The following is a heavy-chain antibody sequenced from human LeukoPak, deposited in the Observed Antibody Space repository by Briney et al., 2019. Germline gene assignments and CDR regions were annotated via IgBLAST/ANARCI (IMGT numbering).Heavy chain of an antibody. Sequence: ASVKVSCKASGGTFSSYAISWVRQAPGQGLEWMGGIIPIFGTANYAQRFQGRVTITTDESTSTAYMELSSLRSEDTAVYYCAREVRGANFDYWGQGTLVTVSS. D-gene: IGHD3-10*01. CDR1: GGTFSSYA. V-gene: IGHV1-69*05. J-gene: IGHJ4*02. CDR2: IIPIFGTA. CDR3: AREVRGANFDY.